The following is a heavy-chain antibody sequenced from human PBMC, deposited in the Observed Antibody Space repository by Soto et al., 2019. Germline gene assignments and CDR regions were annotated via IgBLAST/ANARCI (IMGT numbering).Heavy chain of an antibody. CDR1: GFGFTDAW. CDR2: IRSKTDVGTA. CDR3: TTIKSVAGFGY. Sequence: EVQLVESGGGSVKPGGSLRLSCAASGFGFTDAWMSWVRQAPGKGLEWVGRIRSKTDVGTADYAAPVKGRFTISRDDSKNTVYLQMNSLKTEDTVVYYCTTIKSVAGFGYWGQGTLVTVSS. J-gene: IGHJ4*02. D-gene: IGHD6-19*01. V-gene: IGHV3-15*01.